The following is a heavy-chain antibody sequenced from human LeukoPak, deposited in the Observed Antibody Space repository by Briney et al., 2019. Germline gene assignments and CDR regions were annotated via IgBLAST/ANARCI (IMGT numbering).Heavy chain of an antibody. Sequence: SETLSLACTVSGGSINNGGYYWSWIRQHPGKGLEWIGYIYYSGSSYYNPSLRSRVTISVDTSKNHFSLKLSSVTAADTAVYYCARNRDGYNSFDYWGQGTLVTVSS. D-gene: IGHD5-24*01. CDR2: IYYSGSS. CDR1: GGSINNGGYY. V-gene: IGHV4-31*03. CDR3: ARNRDGYNSFDY. J-gene: IGHJ4*02.